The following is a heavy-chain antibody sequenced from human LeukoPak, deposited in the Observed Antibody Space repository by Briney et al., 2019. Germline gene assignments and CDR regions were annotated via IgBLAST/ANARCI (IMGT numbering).Heavy chain of an antibody. V-gene: IGHV1-2*02. CDR1: GYTFTGYY. J-gene: IGHJ5*02. CDR2: INPNSGGT. Sequence: ASVKVSCKASGYTFTGYYMHRVRQAPGQGLEWMGWINPNSGGTNYAQKFQGRVTMTRDTSISTAYMELSRLRSDDTAVYYCASSSDYDFWSGYHWFDPWGQGTLVTVSS. D-gene: IGHD3-3*01. CDR3: ASSSDYDFWSGYHWFDP.